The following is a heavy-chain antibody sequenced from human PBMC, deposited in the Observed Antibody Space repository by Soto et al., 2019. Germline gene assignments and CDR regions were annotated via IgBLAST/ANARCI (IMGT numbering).Heavy chain of an antibody. D-gene: IGHD4-4*01. CDR2: IYHSGST. CDR3: VRGHDSNDN. CDR1: GGSISSGDYS. V-gene: IGHV4-30-2*01. Sequence: SETLSLTCAVSGGSISSGDYSWSWIRQPPGKGLEWIGYIYHSGSTYYNPSLKSRVTISVDLSTNQFSLKLTSVTAADTAVYYCVRGHDSNDNWGQGTLVTVS. J-gene: IGHJ4*02.